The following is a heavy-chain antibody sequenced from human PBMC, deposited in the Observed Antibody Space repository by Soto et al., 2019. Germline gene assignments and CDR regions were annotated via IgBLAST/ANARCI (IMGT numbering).Heavy chain of an antibody. V-gene: IGHV2-5*02. CDR1: GFSLSTSGVG. CDR2: IYWDDDK. CDR3: AHREWELPLPSPFDY. Sequence: QITLKESGPTLVKPTQTLTLTCTFSGFSLSTSGVGVGWIRQPPGKALEWLALIYWDDDKRYSPSLKSRLTITKDTSKTQVVLTMTNMDPVDTATYYCAHREWELPLPSPFDYWGQGTLVTVSS. J-gene: IGHJ4*02. D-gene: IGHD1-26*01.